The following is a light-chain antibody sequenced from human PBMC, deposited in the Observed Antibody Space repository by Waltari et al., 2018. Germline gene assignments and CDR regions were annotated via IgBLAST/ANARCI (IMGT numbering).Light chain of an antibody. CDR3: QQSYISLT. CDR2: AAS. CDR1: QSISNY. Sequence: DIQMTQYPSSLSASVGDSVTITCRASQSISNYLSWYQQKPGKAPNLLIYAASSFQSVVPSRFSGSGSETDFTLTISSLQPEDFATYYCQQSYISLTFGQGTKVEIK. J-gene: IGKJ1*01. V-gene: IGKV1-39*01.